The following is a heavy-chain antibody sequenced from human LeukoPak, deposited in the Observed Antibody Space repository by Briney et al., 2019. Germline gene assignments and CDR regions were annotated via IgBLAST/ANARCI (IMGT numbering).Heavy chain of an antibody. Sequence: SETLSLTCTVSGGSISSYYWSWVRQPPGKGLEWIGYNYYSGSTNSNPSLKSRVTVSVDTSKNQFSLKLSSVTAADTAVYYCARRGGHGGSFDYWGQGTLVTVSS. CDR2: NYYSGST. D-gene: IGHD4-23*01. CDR3: ARRGGHGGSFDY. V-gene: IGHV4-59*08. CDR1: GGSISSYY. J-gene: IGHJ4*02.